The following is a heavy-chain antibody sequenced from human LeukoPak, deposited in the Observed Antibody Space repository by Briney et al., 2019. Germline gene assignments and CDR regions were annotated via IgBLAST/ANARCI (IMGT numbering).Heavy chain of an antibody. CDR1: GFNFNDYY. D-gene: IGHD2-15*01. CDR2: SSSSSSYT. V-gene: IGHV3-11*06. CDR3: ARSHCSGGSCPLDY. Sequence: GGSLRLSCAVSGFNFNDYYMAWIRQAPGKGLEWVSYSSSSSSYTNYADSVKGRFTISRDNAKNSLYLQMNSLRAEDTAVYYCARSHCSGGSCPLDYWGQGTLVTVSS. J-gene: IGHJ4*02.